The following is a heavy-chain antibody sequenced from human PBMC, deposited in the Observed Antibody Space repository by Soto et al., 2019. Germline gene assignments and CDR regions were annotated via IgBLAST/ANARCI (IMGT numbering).Heavy chain of an antibody. J-gene: IGHJ4*02. D-gene: IGHD6-19*01. CDR3: ARLAMWSRYSSGGFDY. Sequence: PGESLKISCKGSGCSFTSYWISWVRQMPGKGLEWMGRIDPSDSYTNYSPSFQGHVTISADKSISTAYLQWSSLKASDTAMYYCARLAMWSRYSSGGFDYWGQGTLVTVS. CDR2: IDPSDSYT. CDR1: GCSFTSYW. V-gene: IGHV5-10-1*01.